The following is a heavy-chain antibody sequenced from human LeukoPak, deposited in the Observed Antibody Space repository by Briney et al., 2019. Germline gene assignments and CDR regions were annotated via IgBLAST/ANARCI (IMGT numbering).Heavy chain of an antibody. CDR2: IYYSGST. CDR1: GGSISRNC. V-gene: IGHV4-59*01. D-gene: IGHD2-2*01. Sequence: SETLSLTCTVSGGSISRNCWSWIRQPPGKGLEWIGYIYYSGSTNYNPSLKSRVTISVDTSKNQFSLKLSSVTAADTAVYYCARYYCRSTSCLHFDYWGQGTLVTVSS. J-gene: IGHJ4*02. CDR3: ARYYCRSTSCLHFDY.